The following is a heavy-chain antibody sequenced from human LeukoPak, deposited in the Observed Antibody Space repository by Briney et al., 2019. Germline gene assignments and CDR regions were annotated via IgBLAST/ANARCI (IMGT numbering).Heavy chain of an antibody. J-gene: IGHJ4*02. D-gene: IGHD6-13*01. CDR2: ISGSGANT. CDR1: GFTFSTYS. CDR3: AKYPASGGYFDY. Sequence: GGSLRLSCAASGFTFSTYSMSWVRLAPGKGLEWVSCISGSGANTYYADSVKGRFTISRDNSKNTLYLQMNSLRAEDTAVFYCAKYPASGGYFDYWGQGTLVTVSS. V-gene: IGHV3-23*01.